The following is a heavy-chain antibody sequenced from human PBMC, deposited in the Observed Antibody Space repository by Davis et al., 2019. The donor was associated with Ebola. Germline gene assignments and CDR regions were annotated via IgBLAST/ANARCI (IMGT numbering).Heavy chain of an antibody. CDR3: AREVWYSSSSWFDP. V-gene: IGHV4-59*01. CDR2: IYYSGST. CDR1: GGSFSGYY. Sequence: SETLSLTCAVYGGSFSGYYWSWIRQPPGKGLEWIGYIYYSGSTNYNPSLKSRVTISVDTSKNQFSLKLSSVTAADTAVYYCAREVWYSSSSWFDPWGQGTLATVSS. J-gene: IGHJ5*02. D-gene: IGHD6-6*01.